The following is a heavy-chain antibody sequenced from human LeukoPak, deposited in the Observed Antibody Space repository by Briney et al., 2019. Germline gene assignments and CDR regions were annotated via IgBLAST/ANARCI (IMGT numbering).Heavy chain of an antibody. J-gene: IGHJ4*02. CDR1: GFTFSSYA. V-gene: IGHV3-30*02. CDR3: TLPDY. CDR2: IRYDGSNK. Sequence: GGSLRLSCAASGFTFSSYAMHWVRQAPGKGLEWVAFIRYDGSNKYYADSVKGRFTISRDNSKNTLYLQINSLKTEDTGVYYCTLPDYWGQGTLVTVSS.